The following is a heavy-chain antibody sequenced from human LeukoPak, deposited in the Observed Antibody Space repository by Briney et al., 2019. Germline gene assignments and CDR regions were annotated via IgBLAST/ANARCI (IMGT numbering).Heavy chain of an antibody. J-gene: IGHJ4*02. CDR2: MNPNNDDT. CDR1: GYTFSSYD. Sequence: ASVKVSCTASGYTFSSYDINWVRQAPGQGLQWLGWMNPNNDDTDYAPKFQDRVTLTWNTSINTAYMELSSLRSEDTAVYYCARAVHDYDSDGYYFGYYFDSWGQGTLVTVSS. V-gene: IGHV1-8*01. D-gene: IGHD3-22*01. CDR3: ARAVHDYDSDGYYFGYYFDS.